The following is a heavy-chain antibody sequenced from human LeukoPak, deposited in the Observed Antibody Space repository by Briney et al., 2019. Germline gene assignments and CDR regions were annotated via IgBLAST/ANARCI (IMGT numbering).Heavy chain of an antibody. Sequence: GGSLRLSCAASGFTFSSYAMHWVRQAPGKGLEWVAVISYDGSNKYYADSVKGRFTISRDNSKNTLYLQMNSLRAEDTAVYYCAREGSNGEYYFDYWGQGTLVTISS. D-gene: IGHD2-8*01. CDR2: ISYDGSNK. J-gene: IGHJ4*02. CDR3: AREGSNGEYYFDY. CDR1: GFTFSSYA. V-gene: IGHV3-30-3*01.